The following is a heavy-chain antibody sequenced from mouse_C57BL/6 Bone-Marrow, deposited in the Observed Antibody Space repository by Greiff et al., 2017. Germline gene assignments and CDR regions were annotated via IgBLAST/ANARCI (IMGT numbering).Heavy chain of an antibody. Sequence: QVQLQQSGPELVKPGASVKLSCKASGYTFTSYDINWVKQRPGQGLEWIGWIYPRDGSTKYNEKFKGKATLTVDTSSSTAYMELHSLTSEDSAVYFCARSRSNYVRGYYYAMDYWGQGTSVTVSS. V-gene: IGHV1-85*01. CDR1: GYTFTSYD. CDR3: ARSRSNYVRGYYYAMDY. J-gene: IGHJ4*01. D-gene: IGHD2-5*01. CDR2: IYPRDGST.